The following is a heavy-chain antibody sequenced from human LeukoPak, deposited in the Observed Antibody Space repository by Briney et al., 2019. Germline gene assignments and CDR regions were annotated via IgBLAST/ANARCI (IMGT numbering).Heavy chain of an antibody. CDR2: MNPNSGNT. V-gene: IGHV1-8*01. CDR3: ARAAYYPSTPYYYYYMDV. CDR1: GYTFTSYD. Sequence: ASVKVSCKASGYTFTSYDINWVRQATGQGLEWMGWMNPNSGNTGYAQKFQGRVTMTRNTSISTAYMELSSLRSEDTAVYYCARAAYYPSTPYYYYYMDVWGKGTTVTVSS. J-gene: IGHJ6*03. D-gene: IGHD3-10*01.